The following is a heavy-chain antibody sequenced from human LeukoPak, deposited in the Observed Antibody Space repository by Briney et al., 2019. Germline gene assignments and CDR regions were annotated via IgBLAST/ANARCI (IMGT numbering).Heavy chain of an antibody. CDR2: IYYSGSV. V-gene: IGHV4-39*07. D-gene: IGHD6-13*01. J-gene: IGHJ4*02. Sequence: SETLSLTCTVSGGSISSRSYYWGWIRQPPGKGLEWIGTIYYSGSVYYSPSLKSRVTISVDTSKNQFSLRLSSVTAADTAVYYCSTYSGSWYSDHDYWGQGTLVTVSS. CDR1: GGSISSRSYY. CDR3: STYSGSWYSDHDY.